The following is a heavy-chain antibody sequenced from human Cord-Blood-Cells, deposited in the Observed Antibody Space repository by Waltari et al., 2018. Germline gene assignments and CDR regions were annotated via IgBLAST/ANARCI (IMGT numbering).Heavy chain of an antibody. J-gene: IGHJ4*02. V-gene: IGHV3-21*01. CDR2: ISSSSSYI. CDR3: AREITVNYFDY. Sequence: EVQLVESGGGLVKPGGSLRLSCAASGFTFSRYSMNGVRQAPGKGLEWVSSISSSSSYIYYADSVKGRFTISRDNAKNSLYLQMNSLRAEDTAVYYCAREITVNYFDYWGQGTLVTVSS. D-gene: IGHD3-16*01. CDR1: GFTFSRYS.